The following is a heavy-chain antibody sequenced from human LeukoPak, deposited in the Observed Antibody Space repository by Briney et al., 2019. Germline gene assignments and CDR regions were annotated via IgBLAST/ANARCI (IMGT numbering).Heavy chain of an antibody. D-gene: IGHD3-22*01. V-gene: IGHV1-8*01. Sequence: ASVKVSCKAPGYTFTSYDINWVRQATGQGLEWMGWMNPNSGNTGYAQKFQGRVTMTRNTSISTAYMELSSLRSEDTAVYYCARGLSPSSGPENHYYYYYYMDVWGKGTTVTVSS. CDR1: GYTFTSYD. CDR3: ARGLSPSSGPENHYYYYYYMDV. CDR2: MNPNSGNT. J-gene: IGHJ6*03.